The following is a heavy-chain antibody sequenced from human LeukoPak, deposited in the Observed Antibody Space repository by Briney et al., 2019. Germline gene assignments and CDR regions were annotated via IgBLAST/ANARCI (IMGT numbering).Heavy chain of an antibody. V-gene: IGHV3-53*01. CDR2: IYSGGST. Sequence: GGSLRLSCAASGFTVSSNYMSWARQAPGKGLEWVSVIYSGGSTYYADSVKGRFTISRGNSKNTLYLQMNSLSAEDTAVYYCARESRDGYNFDYWGQGTLVTVSS. CDR1: GFTVSSNY. D-gene: IGHD5-24*01. J-gene: IGHJ4*02. CDR3: ARESRDGYNFDY.